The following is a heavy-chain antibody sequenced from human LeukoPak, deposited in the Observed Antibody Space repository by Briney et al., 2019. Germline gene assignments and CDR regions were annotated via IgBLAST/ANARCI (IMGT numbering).Heavy chain of an antibody. V-gene: IGHV4-59*01. CDR3: ARGYFDWFLDN. J-gene: IGHJ4*02. Sequence: SETLSLTCTVSGGAISSYYWTWFRQPPGKGLEWIGYIYYTGSTNYNPSLDSRVTISVDMSKNQVSLNLKYVTAADTAVYYCARGYFDWFLDNWGRETLVTVSS. CDR2: IYYTGST. CDR1: GGAISSYY. D-gene: IGHD3-9*01.